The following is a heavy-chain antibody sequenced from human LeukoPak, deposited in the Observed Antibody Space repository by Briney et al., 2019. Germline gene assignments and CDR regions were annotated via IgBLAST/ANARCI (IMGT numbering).Heavy chain of an antibody. CDR1: GFTFSTYS. V-gene: IGHV3-21*01. CDR3: ARDRESSSWFDY. D-gene: IGHD6-13*01. Sequence: GGSLRLXCAASGFTFSTYSMNWVRQAPGKGLEWVSSISSSSSYIYYADSVKGRFTISRENAKNSLYLQMNSLRAEDTAVYYCARDRESSSWFDYWGQGTLVTVSS. J-gene: IGHJ4*02. CDR2: ISSSSSYI.